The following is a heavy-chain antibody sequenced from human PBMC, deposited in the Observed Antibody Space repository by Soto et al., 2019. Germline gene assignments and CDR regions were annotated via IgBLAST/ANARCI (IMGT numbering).Heavy chain of an antibody. CDR2: ISAYNGNT. V-gene: IGHV1-18*01. J-gene: IGHJ4*02. Sequence: QVQLVQSGGEVKKPGASVRISCKASGYTFSAYGISWVRQAPGQGLEWMGWISAYNGNTNYAQKLQDRVTMTTDTSTTTAYMELRSLRSDDTAVYYCARRLHFSSGWPFDYWGQGTPVTVSS. D-gene: IGHD6-19*01. CDR3: ARRLHFSSGWPFDY. CDR1: GYTFSAYG.